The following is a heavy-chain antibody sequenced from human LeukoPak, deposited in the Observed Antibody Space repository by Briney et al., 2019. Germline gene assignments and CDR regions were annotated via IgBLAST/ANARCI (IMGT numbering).Heavy chain of an antibody. CDR2: MNPNSGNT. V-gene: IGHV1-8*01. CDR1: GYTFTSYD. CDR3: ARAMDSSGFYPFWY. Sequence: ASVKVSCKTSGYTFTSYDINWVRQATGQGLEWMGWMNPNSGNTGYAQKFQGRVTMPRNTSLSTAYIELSSLRSDDTAMYYCARAMDSSGFYPFWYWGQGTLVTVSS. J-gene: IGHJ4*02. D-gene: IGHD3-22*01.